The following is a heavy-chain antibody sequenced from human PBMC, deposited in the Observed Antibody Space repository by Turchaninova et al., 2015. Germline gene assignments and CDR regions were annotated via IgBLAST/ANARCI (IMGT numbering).Heavy chain of an antibody. CDR1: GFSFSTTGVG. D-gene: IGHD5-18*01. V-gene: IGHV2-5*02. CDR3: THRRQKGDSYGY. J-gene: IGHJ4*02. Sequence: QITLKESGPTPVKPTQTLTLTCTFSGFSFSTTGVGVGWIRQPPGKALELLALIYWDDDKRYRPSLKSRLNLPKDTSKNQVGLTMTNMDPVDTATYYCTHRRQKGDSYGYWGQGVLVTVSS. CDR2: IYWDDDK.